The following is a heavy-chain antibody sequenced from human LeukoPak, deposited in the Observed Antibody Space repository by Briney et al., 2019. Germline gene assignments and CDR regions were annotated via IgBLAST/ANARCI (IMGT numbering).Heavy chain of an antibody. CDR3: AREWELGDS. D-gene: IGHD1-26*01. CDR2: INHSGST. Sequence: SETLSLTCAVYGGSFSGYYWSWIRQPPGKGLEWIGEINHSGSTNYNPSLKSRVTISVDKSKNQFSLKLSSVTAADTAVYYCAREWELGDSWGQGTLVTVSS. V-gene: IGHV4-34*01. CDR1: GGSFSGYY. J-gene: IGHJ4*02.